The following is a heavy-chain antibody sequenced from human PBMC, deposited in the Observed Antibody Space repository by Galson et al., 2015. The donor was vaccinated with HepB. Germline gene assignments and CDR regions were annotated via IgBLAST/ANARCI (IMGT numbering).Heavy chain of an antibody. Sequence: SVKASCKASGGTFSSYAISWVRQAPGQGLEWMGGIIPIFGTANYAQKFQGRVTITADESTSTAYMELSSLRSEDTAVYYCARSPRGSSISARGPSAFDIWGQGTMVTVSS. CDR1: GGTFSSYA. CDR2: IIPIFGTA. CDR3: ARSPRGSSISARGPSAFDI. J-gene: IGHJ3*02. V-gene: IGHV1-69*13. D-gene: IGHD2-2*01.